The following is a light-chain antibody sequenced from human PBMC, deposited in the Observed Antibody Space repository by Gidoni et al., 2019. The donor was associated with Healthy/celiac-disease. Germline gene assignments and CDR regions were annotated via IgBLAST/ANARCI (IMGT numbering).Light chain of an antibody. Sequence: IRMTQSPSSFSASTGDRVTITCRASQSISSYLAWYQQKPGKAHKLLIYAASTWQSGVPSRFSGSGSGTDFTLTISCLQSEDFATYYCQQYCSYPLTFGQGTKVEIK. CDR3: QQYCSYPLT. CDR2: AAS. J-gene: IGKJ1*01. V-gene: IGKV1-8*01. CDR1: QSISSY.